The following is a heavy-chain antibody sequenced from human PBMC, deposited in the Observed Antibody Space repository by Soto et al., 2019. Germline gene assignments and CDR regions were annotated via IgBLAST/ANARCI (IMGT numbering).Heavy chain of an antibody. Sequence: GGSLRLSCVASGFTFGSYAMSWVRQAPGQRLEWVATFSGGRDTTWHADSVKGRFTVSRDSSKNTLPLQMNSLRPEDTALYYCAKATSATCTGSICYSFDYWGQGTLVTVSS. J-gene: IGHJ4*02. V-gene: IGHV3-23*01. D-gene: IGHD2-21*01. CDR3: AKATSATCTGSICYSFDY. CDR1: GFTFGSYA. CDR2: FSGGRDTT.